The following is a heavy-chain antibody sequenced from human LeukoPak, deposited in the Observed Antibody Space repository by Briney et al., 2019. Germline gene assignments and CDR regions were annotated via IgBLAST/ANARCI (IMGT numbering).Heavy chain of an antibody. D-gene: IGHD1-26*01. CDR1: GFTFNTYS. J-gene: IGHJ4*02. CDR3: TRVSGNYQFDY. Sequence: GGSLRLSCAASGFTFNTYSMNWVRQAPGKGLEWVGRIRNKPNSYTTEYAASVKGRFTISRDDSKNSLYLQMNSLKSEDTAVYYCTRVSGNYQFDYWGRGTLVTVSS. CDR2: IRNKPNSYTT. V-gene: IGHV3-72*01.